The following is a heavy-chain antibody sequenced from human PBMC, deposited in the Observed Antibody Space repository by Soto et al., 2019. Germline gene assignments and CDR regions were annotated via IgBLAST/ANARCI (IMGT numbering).Heavy chain of an antibody. J-gene: IGHJ6*02. Sequence: GGSLRLSCAASGFTFSSYGMHWVRQAPGKGLEWVAVISYDGSNKYYADSVKGRFTISRDNSKNTLYLQMNSLRAEDTAVYYCAKPEWELRREYYGMDVWGQGTTVTVSS. D-gene: IGHD1-26*01. V-gene: IGHV3-30*18. CDR1: GFTFSSYG. CDR2: ISYDGSNK. CDR3: AKPEWELRREYYGMDV.